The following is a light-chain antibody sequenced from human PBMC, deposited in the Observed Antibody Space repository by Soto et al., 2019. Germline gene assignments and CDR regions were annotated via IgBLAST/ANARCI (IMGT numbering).Light chain of an antibody. CDR3: RSYTSSSTPV. CDR2: DVS. V-gene: IGLV2-14*01. CDR1: SSDVGGHNY. J-gene: IGLJ2*01. Sequence: QSALTQPASVSGSPGQSITISCTGTSSDVGGHNYVSWYQQHPGKAPKLMIYDVSNRPSGVSNRFSGSKSGNTASLTISGLQAEHEADYYCRSYTSSSTPVFGGGTKLTVL.